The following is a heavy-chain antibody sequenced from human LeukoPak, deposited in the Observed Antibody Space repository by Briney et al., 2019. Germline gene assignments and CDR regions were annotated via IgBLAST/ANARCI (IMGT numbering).Heavy chain of an antibody. Sequence: GSLRLSCEASGLSFSNYAMSWVRQAPARGPDWVSSIRGAGETFYADSVKGRFTLCRDDSRNTVYLQLNDLRVADTAIYYCAKANWVSNADAVWWGQGTQVTVSS. D-gene: IGHD1-1*01. CDR3: AKANWVSNADAVW. CDR1: GLSFSNYA. CDR2: IRGAGET. V-gene: IGHV3-23*01. J-gene: IGHJ4*02.